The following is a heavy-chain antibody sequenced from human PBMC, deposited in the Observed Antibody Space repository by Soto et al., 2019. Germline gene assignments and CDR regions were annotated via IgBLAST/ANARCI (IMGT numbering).Heavy chain of an antibody. CDR1: GGTFSTYA. J-gene: IGHJ4*02. Sequence: QVQLVQSGAEVIKPESSVKVSCKAPGGTFSTYAISWVRQAPGQGLEWMGGIIPMFGTANYAQRFQDRVTIPPDESTKTGYTELSSLRSEATAVYFWASGIQLWVPRINNGYSSWGQGTLVTVSS. V-gene: IGHV1-69*05. D-gene: IGHD5-18*01. CDR3: ASGIQLWVPRINNGYSS. CDR2: IIPMFGTA.